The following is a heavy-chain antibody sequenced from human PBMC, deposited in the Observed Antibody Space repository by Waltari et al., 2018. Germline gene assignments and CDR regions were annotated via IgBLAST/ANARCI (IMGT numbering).Heavy chain of an antibody. CDR2: IYSGGST. D-gene: IGHD6-13*01. J-gene: IGHJ4*02. CDR3: ARVTGGSSWDFDY. Sequence: EVQLVESGGGLIQPGGSLRLSCAASGFTVSSNYMSWVRQAPGKGLEGVSVIYSGGSTYYADSVKGRFTISRDNSKNTLYLQMNSLRAEDTAVYYCARVTGGSSWDFDYWGQGTLVTVSS. CDR1: GFTVSSNY. V-gene: IGHV3-53*01.